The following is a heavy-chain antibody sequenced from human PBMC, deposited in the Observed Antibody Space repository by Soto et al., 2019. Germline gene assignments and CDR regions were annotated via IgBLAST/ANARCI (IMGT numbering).Heavy chain of an antibody. CDR1: GYTFTSYG. J-gene: IGHJ4*01. Sequence: RASVKVSCKASGYTFTSYGISWVRQAPGQGLEWMGWISAYNGNTNYAQKLQGRVTMTTDTSTSTAYMELRSLRSDDTAVYYCARALYCSSTSCLMDVWGQGTLVTVSS. CDR2: ISAYNGNT. V-gene: IGHV1-18*04. CDR3: ARALYCSSTSCLMDV. D-gene: IGHD2-2*01.